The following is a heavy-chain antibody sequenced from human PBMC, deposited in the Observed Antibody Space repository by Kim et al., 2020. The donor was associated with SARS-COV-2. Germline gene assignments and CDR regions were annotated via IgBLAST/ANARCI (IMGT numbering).Heavy chain of an antibody. J-gene: IGHJ4*02. Sequence: GGSLRLSCAASGFTFSSYGMHWVRQAPGKGLEWVAVISYDGINKYYADSVKGRFTISRDNSKNTLYLQMNSLRAEDTAVYYCAKDGSLVWPGLGDYWGQGTLVTVSS. CDR1: GFTFSSYG. CDR2: ISYDGINK. CDR3: AKDGSLVWPGLGDY. D-gene: IGHD2-15*01. V-gene: IGHV3-30*18.